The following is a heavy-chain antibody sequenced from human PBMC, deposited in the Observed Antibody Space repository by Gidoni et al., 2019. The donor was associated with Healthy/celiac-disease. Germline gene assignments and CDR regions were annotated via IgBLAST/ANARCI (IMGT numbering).Heavy chain of an antibody. CDR3: ARPLSHCGGDCYGPDAFDI. D-gene: IGHD2-21*02. J-gene: IGHJ3*02. CDR1: GFTFSSYA. Sequence: QVQRVESGGGVVQPGRSLRLSCAASGFTFSSYAMHWVRQAPGKGLEWVAVMSYDGSNKYYADSVKGRFTISRDNSKNTLYLQMNSLRAEDTAVYYCARPLSHCGGDCYGPDAFDIWGQGTMVTVSS. V-gene: IGHV3-30-3*01. CDR2: MSYDGSNK.